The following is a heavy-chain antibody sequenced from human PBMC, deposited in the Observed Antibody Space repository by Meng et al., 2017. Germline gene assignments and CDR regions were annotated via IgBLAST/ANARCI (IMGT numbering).Heavy chain of an antibody. J-gene: IGHJ4*02. CDR1: GFSLTPSGMR. CDR3: ARGTYCSGGSCYYPLYFDY. Sequence: SGPTLVKPTQTLTLTCPFSGFSLTPSGMRVSWIRQPPGKALEWLARIVWDDDKFYSTSLKNRLTISKDATKNQVVLTMTNMDPVDTATYYCARGTYCSGGSCYYPLYFDYWGQGTLVTVSS. D-gene: IGHD2-15*01. V-gene: IGHV2-70*04. CDR2: IVWDDDK.